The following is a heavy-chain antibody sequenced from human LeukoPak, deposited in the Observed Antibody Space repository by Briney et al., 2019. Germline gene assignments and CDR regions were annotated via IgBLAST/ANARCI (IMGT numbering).Heavy chain of an antibody. CDR1: GYTFNNYG. J-gene: IGHJ3*01. CDR3: ARSRRGVGSADDAFDF. V-gene: IGHV1-18*04. Sequence: ASVKVSCKASGYTFNNYGISWVRQAPGQGLEWMGWISAYNGNTNYAQKLQGRVTMTTDTSTSTAYMELRSLRSDDTAVYYCARSRRGVGSADDAFDFWGQGTMVTVSS. D-gene: IGHD3-3*01. CDR2: ISAYNGNT.